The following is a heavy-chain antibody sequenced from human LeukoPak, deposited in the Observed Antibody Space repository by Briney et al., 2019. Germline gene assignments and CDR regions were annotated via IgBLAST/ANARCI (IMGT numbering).Heavy chain of an antibody. CDR1: GYTFTRYG. CDR3: ARDRYYYGSGTPTAFDY. Sequence: ASVKVSCKASGYTFTRYGIRWVRQAPGQGLEWMGWINTYNGNTDYAQKLQGRVTMTTDTSTSTAFMELTSLRSDDTVVYYCARDRYYYGSGTPTAFDYWGQGTLVTVSS. J-gene: IGHJ4*02. CDR2: INTYNGNT. D-gene: IGHD3-10*01. V-gene: IGHV1-18*01.